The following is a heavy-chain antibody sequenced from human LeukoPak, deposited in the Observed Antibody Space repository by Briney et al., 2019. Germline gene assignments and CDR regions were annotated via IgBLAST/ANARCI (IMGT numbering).Heavy chain of an antibody. J-gene: IGHJ4*02. D-gene: IGHD2-15*01. CDR1: GYTFTDYY. V-gene: IGHV1-2*06. CDR3: ARLIRRIAVVDLDY. CDR2: INSNSGDT. Sequence: AAVKVSCKASGYTFTDYYIHWVRQAPAQGLEWMGRINSNSGDTNYAQKFQGRVTMTSDTSINTAYMELSKLRSADTAVYYCARLIRRIAVVDLDYWGQGTLITVSS.